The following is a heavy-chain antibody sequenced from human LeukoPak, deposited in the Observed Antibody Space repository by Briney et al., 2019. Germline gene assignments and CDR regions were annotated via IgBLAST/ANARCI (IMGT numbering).Heavy chain of an antibody. D-gene: IGHD3-10*01. CDR2: INHSGST. Sequence: SETLSLTCAVYGGSFSGYYWSWIRQPPGKGLEWIGEINHSGSTNYNPSLKSRVTISVDTSKNQFSLKLSSVTAADTAVYYCARLGGVLWFGELFPYWGQGTLVTVSS. CDR3: ARLGGVLWFGELFPY. CDR1: GGSFSGYY. V-gene: IGHV4-34*01. J-gene: IGHJ4*02.